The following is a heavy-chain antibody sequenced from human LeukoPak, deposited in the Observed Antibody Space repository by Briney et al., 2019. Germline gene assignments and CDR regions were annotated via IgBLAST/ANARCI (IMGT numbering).Heavy chain of an antibody. CDR3: ARSFSSSWYTGV. CDR1: GGSISSYY. CDR2: IYYSGST. J-gene: IGHJ6*02. D-gene: IGHD6-13*01. Sequence: PSETLSLTCTVSGGSISSYYWSWIRQPPGKGLEWIGYIYYSGSTNYNPSLKSRVTISVDTSKNQFSLKLSSVTAADTAVYYCARSFSSSWYTGVWGQGTTVTVSS. V-gene: IGHV4-59*01.